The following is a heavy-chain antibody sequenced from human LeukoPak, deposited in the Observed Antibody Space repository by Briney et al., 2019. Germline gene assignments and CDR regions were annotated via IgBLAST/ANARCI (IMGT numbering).Heavy chain of an antibody. V-gene: IGHV4-39*02. J-gene: IGHJ6*02. CDR3: ARYGSRSYYGLDV. CDR1: GGSITSTNYY. CDR2: IYYPGST. Sequence: SETLSLTCTVAGGSITSTNYYWGWIRQPPRKGLEWIGSIYYPGSTYYSPSLKSRVTISVDASKNHFSLKLTSVTAADTAVYFCARYGSRSYYGLDVWGQGTTVTVSS. D-gene: IGHD3-10*01.